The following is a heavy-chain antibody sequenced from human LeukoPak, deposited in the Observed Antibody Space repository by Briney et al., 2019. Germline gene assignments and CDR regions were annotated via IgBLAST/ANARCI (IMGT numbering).Heavy chain of an antibody. J-gene: IGHJ5*02. V-gene: IGHV3-23*01. CDR2: ISSGDGIT. D-gene: IGHD6-13*01. Sequence: SGGSLRLSCTASGFTVSSNYMSWVRQPPGKGLGWVSTISSGDGITYYADSVKGRFTISRDDSKNTLYLQMNSLRAEDTAIYYCAKRPGKAAAGPFDPWGQGTLVTVSS. CDR3: AKRPGKAAAGPFDP. CDR1: GFTVSSNY.